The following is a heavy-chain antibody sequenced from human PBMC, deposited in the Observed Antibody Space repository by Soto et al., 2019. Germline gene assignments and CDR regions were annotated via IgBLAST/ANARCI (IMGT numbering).Heavy chain of an antibody. D-gene: IGHD6-6*01. CDR3: ARGDGYSSSSVGVY. V-gene: IGHV3-30-3*01. J-gene: IGHJ4*02. CDR1: GFTFSSYA. Sequence: PGGSLRLSCAASGFTFSSYAMHWVRQAPGKGLEWVAVISYDGSNKYYADSVKGRFTISRDNSKNTLYLQMNSLRAEDTAVYYCARGDGYSSSSVGVYWGQGTLVTVSS. CDR2: ISYDGSNK.